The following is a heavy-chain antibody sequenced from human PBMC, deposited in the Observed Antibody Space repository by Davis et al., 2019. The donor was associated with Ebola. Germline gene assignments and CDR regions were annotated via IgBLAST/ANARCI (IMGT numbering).Heavy chain of an antibody. CDR2: IYPRDSDT. D-gene: IGHD1-1*01. CDR1: GYRFSSHW. V-gene: IGHV5-51*01. CDR3: ASAGTTGTTLLY. Sequence: GESLKIPCQGLGYRFSSHWIGWVRQMPGKGLEWMGIIYPRDSDTRYSPSFRGQVTISADKSISTAYLQWSSLRASDTAMYYCASAGTTGTTLLYWGQGTLVTVS. J-gene: IGHJ4*02.